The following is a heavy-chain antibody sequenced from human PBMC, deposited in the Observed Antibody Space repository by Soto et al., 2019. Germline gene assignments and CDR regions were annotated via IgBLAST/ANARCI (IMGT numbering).Heavy chain of an antibody. Sequence: SETLSLTCTVSGASISYGGFSWSWIRQSTGKGLEWIGYISHLESTYFHPSFKSRLTMSIHRSRNQFSLELSSVTAADLAVYYCARVGGYDNFDYWVQVGLVTVAS. CDR2: ISHLEST. CDR3: ARVGGYDNFDY. CDR1: GASISYGGFS. J-gene: IGHJ4*02. D-gene: IGHD5-12*01. V-gene: IGHV4-30-2*06.